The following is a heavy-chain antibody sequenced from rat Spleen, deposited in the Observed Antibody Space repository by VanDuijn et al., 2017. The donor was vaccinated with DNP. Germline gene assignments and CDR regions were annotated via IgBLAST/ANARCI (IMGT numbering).Heavy chain of an antibody. Sequence: EWVSSINTDGGSTHYPDSVKGRFTISRDNAENTVYLQMNSLRSEDTATYYCAGRPPPTRGPFDYWGQGVTVTVSS. CDR2: INTDGGST. J-gene: IGHJ2*01. D-gene: IGHD1-4*01. V-gene: IGHV5-58*01. CDR3: AGRPPPTRGPFDY.